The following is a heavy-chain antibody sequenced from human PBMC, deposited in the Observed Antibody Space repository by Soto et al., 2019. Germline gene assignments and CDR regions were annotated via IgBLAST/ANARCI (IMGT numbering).Heavy chain of an antibody. Sequence: ASVKVSCKASGFSFTGYYIHWLRQAPGQGLEWMGWINAHSGGTEFAQKFQGRVTLTRDTSISTAYMTLSGLKSDDTAVYYCAKDLTRQLAYWLDPWGQGPLVTVSS. J-gene: IGHJ5*02. D-gene: IGHD6-6*01. CDR3: AKDLTRQLAYWLDP. CDR1: GFSFTGYY. CDR2: INAHSGGT. V-gene: IGHV1-2*02.